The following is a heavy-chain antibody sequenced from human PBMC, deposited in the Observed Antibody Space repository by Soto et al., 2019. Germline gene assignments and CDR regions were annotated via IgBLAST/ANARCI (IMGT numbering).Heavy chain of an antibody. D-gene: IGHD3-10*01. CDR3: AREIMVRGVRPNWFDP. CDR1: GFTFSSYW. Sequence: EVQLVESGGGLVQPGGSLRLSCAASGFTFSSYWMSWVRQAPGKGLEWVANIKQDGSEKYYVDSVKGRFTISRDNAKNSLYLQMNGLRAEDTAVYYCAREIMVRGVRPNWFDPWGQGTLVTVSS. J-gene: IGHJ5*02. V-gene: IGHV3-7*05. CDR2: IKQDGSEK.